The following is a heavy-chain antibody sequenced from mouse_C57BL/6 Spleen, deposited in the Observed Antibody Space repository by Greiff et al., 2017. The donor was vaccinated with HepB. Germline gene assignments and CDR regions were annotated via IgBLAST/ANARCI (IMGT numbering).Heavy chain of an antibody. V-gene: IGHV3-6*01. CDR2: ISYDGSN. D-gene: IGHD2-5*01. CDR1: GYSITSGYY. J-gene: IGHJ4*01. Sequence: EVHLVESGPGLVKPSQSLSLTCSVTGYSITSGYYWNWIRQFPGNKLEWMGYISYDGSNNYNPSLKNRISITRDTSKHQFFLKLNSVTTEDTATYYCASTPRYYSNSMDYWGQGTSVTVSS. CDR3: ASTPRYYSNSMDY.